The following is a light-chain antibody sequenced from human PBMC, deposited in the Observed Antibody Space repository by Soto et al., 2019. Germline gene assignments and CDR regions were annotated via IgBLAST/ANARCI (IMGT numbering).Light chain of an antibody. CDR2: GNS. V-gene: IGLV1-40*01. CDR1: SSNIGAGYD. CDR3: QSYDSSLSGFYV. J-gene: IGLJ1*01. Sequence: QSVLTQPPSVSGAPGQRVTISCTGSSSNIGAGYDVHWYQQLPGTAPKLLIYGNSNRPSGVPDRFSGSKSGTSASLAITGLKAEDAADYYCQSYDSSLSGFYVFGTGTKVTVL.